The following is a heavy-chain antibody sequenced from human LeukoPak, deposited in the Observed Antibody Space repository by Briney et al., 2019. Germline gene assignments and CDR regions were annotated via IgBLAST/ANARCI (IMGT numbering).Heavy chain of an antibody. J-gene: IGHJ5*02. CDR2: IYYSGST. CDR3: ARDYYDSSGYLGGSWFDP. CDR1: GGSISSYY. V-gene: IGHV4-59*01. D-gene: IGHD3-22*01. Sequence: PSETLSLTCTVSGGSISSYYWSWIRQPPGKGLEWIGYIYYSGSTNYNPSLKSRVTISVDTSKNQFSLKLSSVTAADTAVYYCARDYYDSSGYLGGSWFDPWGQGTLVTVSS.